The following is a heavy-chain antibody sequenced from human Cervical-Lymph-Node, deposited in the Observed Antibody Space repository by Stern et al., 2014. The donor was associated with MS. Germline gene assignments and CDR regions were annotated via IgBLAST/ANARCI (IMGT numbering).Heavy chain of an antibody. V-gene: IGHV4-39*01. CDR3: ARGLLWFGELKVNGFDP. J-gene: IGHJ5*02. D-gene: IGHD3-10*01. CDR2: IHESGST. Sequence: QLQLQESGPGLVKPSETLSLTCAVSGGSISSSDYYWGWIRQPPGKGLEWIGRIHESGSTFYNPSLKSRVTISADTSKTPFSLQLNSGTAADTAMYFCARGLLWFGELKVNGFDPWGQGTLVTVSS. CDR1: GGSISSSDYY.